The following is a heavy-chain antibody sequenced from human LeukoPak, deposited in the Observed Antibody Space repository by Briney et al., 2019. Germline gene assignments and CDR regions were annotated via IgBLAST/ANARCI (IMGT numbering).Heavy chain of an antibody. CDR2: LNPNNGNT. Sequence: GASVKVSCKTSGYTFISYDVHWVRQASGQGLEWMGWLNPNNGNTGYGHNFQGRVTITRDTSISTVYMELDSLRSEDTAVYYCARGPLSIFGVLDAFDIWGQGTLVTVSS. CDR3: ARGPLSIFGVLDAFDI. J-gene: IGHJ3*02. V-gene: IGHV1-8*03. CDR1: GYTFISYD. D-gene: IGHD3-3*01.